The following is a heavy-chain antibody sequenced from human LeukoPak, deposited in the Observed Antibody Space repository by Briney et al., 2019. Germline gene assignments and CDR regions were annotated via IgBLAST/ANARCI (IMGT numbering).Heavy chain of an antibody. Sequence: SETLSLTCAVSGGSISSSNWWSWVRQPPGKGLEWIGEIYHTGTSKYNPSLKSRVTISVDKSKNQVSLRLSSVTAADTAVYYCARAKRGYVDYWGQGTLVTVSS. J-gene: IGHJ4*02. CDR3: ARAKRGYVDY. CDR2: IYHTGTS. V-gene: IGHV4-4*02. CDR1: GGSISSSNW.